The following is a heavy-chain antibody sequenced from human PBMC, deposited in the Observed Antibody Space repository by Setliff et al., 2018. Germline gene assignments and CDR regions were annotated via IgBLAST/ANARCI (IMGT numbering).Heavy chain of an antibody. CDR2: IYHSGST. Sequence: SETLSLTCAVSGYSISSGYYWGWIRQPPGKGLEWIGSIYHSGSTYYNPSLKSRVTISVDTSKNQFSLKLSSVTAADTAVHYCARQPEGGYYDSSGYYGMAPYYFDYWGQGTLVTV. CDR3: ARQPEGGYYDSSGYYGMAPYYFDY. CDR1: GYSISSGYY. J-gene: IGHJ4*02. V-gene: IGHV4-38-2*01. D-gene: IGHD3-22*01.